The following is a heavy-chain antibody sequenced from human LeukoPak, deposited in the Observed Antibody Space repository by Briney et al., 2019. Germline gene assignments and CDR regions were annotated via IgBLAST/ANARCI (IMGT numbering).Heavy chain of an antibody. CDR3: ARDNLLRYFDWELYYGMDV. CDR1: GYTFTSYG. J-gene: IGHJ6*04. Sequence: GASVKVSCKASGYTFTSYGISWVRQAPGQGLEWMGWISAYNGNTNYAQKLQGRVTMTTDTSTSTAYMELRSLRSDDTAVYYCARDNLLRYFDWELYYGMDVWGKGTSVTVSS. V-gene: IGHV1-18*04. D-gene: IGHD3-9*01. CDR2: ISAYNGNT.